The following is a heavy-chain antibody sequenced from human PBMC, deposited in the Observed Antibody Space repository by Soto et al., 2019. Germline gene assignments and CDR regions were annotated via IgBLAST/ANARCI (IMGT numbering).Heavy chain of an antibody. CDR3: ARRNYDFWSGYRRDAFDI. CDR2: IYYSGST. Sequence: SETLSLTCTVSGGSISSYYWSWIRQPPGKGLEWIGYIYYSGSTNYNPSLKSRVTISVDTSKNQFSLKLSSVTAADTAVYYCARRNYDFWSGYRRDAFDIWGQGTMVTVSS. V-gene: IGHV4-59*08. D-gene: IGHD3-3*01. J-gene: IGHJ3*02. CDR1: GGSISSYY.